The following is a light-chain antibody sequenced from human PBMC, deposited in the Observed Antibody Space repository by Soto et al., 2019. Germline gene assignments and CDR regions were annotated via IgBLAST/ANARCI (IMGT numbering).Light chain of an antibody. CDR2: DAS. Sequence: DIQMTQSPSTLSASVGDRVTITCRASQSISSWLAWYQQKPGKAPKLLIYDASSLERGVPSRFSRSGSRTEFTHTISSLQPDDFATYYGQQYNSFPLTFGGGTKGEIK. J-gene: IGKJ4*01. V-gene: IGKV1-5*01. CDR3: QQYNSFPLT. CDR1: QSISSW.